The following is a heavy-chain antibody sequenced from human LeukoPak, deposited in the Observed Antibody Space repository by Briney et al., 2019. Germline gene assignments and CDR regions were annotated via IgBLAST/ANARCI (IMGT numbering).Heavy chain of an antibody. V-gene: IGHV3-23*01. Sequence: GGSLRLSCAASGFTFSSYAMSWVRQAPGKGLEWVSAISGSGGSTYYADSVKGRFTISRDNSKNTLYLQMNSLRAEDTVVCYCAKDLGYGSGSYYKGHDYWGRGTLVTVSS. CDR1: GFTFSSYA. CDR2: ISGSGGST. CDR3: AKDLGYGSGSYYKGHDY. J-gene: IGHJ4*02. D-gene: IGHD3-10*01.